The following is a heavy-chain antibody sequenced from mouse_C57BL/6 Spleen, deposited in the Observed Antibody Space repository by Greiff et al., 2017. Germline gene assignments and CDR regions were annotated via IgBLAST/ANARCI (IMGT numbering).Heavy chain of an antibody. V-gene: IGHV1-69*01. CDR1: GYTFTSYW. CDR2: IDPSDSYT. Sequence: QVQLQQPGAELVMPGASVKLSCKASGYTFTSYWMHWVKQRPGQGLEWIGEIDPSDSYTNYNQKFKGKATLTVDTSSSTAYMQLSSLTSEDSAVYYCASYLYWGQGTTLTVSS. J-gene: IGHJ2*01. CDR3: ASYLY. D-gene: IGHD5-1*01.